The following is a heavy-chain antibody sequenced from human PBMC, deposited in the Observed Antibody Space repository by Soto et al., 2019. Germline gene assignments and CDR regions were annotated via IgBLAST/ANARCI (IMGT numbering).Heavy chain of an antibody. CDR3: ARDKYDFWSGSPIPFDY. CDR2: INPNSGGT. Sequence: ASVKVSCKASGYTFTGYYMHWVRQAPGQGLEWMGWINPNSGGTNYAQKFQGRVTMTRDTSISTAYMELSRLRPDDTTVYYCARDKYDFWSGSPIPFDYWGQGTLVTVSS. V-gene: IGHV1-2*02. CDR1: GYTFTGYY. D-gene: IGHD3-3*01. J-gene: IGHJ4*02.